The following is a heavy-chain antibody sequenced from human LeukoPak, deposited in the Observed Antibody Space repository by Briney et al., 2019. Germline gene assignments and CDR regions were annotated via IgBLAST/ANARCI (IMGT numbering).Heavy chain of an antibody. CDR2: ISGSGGST. Sequence: GGSLRLSCAASGFTFHTYALTWVRQAPGKGLEWVSAISGSGGSTYYADSVKGRFAISRDNSKNTLYLQMISLRAEDTALYYCAKYNSDWYDDYWGQGTLVTVSS. CDR1: GFTFHTYA. CDR3: AKYNSDWYDDY. V-gene: IGHV3-23*01. J-gene: IGHJ4*02. D-gene: IGHD6-19*01.